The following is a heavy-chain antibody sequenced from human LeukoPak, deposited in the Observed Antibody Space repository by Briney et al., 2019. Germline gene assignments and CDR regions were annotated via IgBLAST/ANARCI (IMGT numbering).Heavy chain of an antibody. CDR1: GGSISSGGYY. CDR2: IYYSGST. CDR3: ARVRYYDFWSGYSPSAFDI. D-gene: IGHD3-3*01. J-gene: IGHJ3*02. V-gene: IGHV4-31*03. Sequence: SETLSFTCTVSGGSISSGGYYWSWIRQHPGKGLEWIGYIYYSGSTYYNPSLKSRVTISVDTSKNQFSLKLSSVTAADTAVYYCARVRYYDFWSGYSPSAFDIWGQGTMVTVSS.